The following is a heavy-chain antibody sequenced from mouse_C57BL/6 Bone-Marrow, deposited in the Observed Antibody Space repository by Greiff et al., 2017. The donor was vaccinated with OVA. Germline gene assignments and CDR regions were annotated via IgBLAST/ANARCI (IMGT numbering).Heavy chain of an antibody. CDR1: GYTFTSYW. Sequence: QVQLQQPGAELVKPGASVKLSCKASGYTFTSYWMQWVKQRPGQGLEWIGEIDPSDSYTNYNQKFKGKATLTVDTASSTAYMQLSSLKSEDSAVYYCARGQLGLRGFAYWGHGTLVTVSA. D-gene: IGHD3-2*01. J-gene: IGHJ3*01. CDR3: ARGQLGLRGFAY. CDR2: IDPSDSYT. V-gene: IGHV1-50*01.